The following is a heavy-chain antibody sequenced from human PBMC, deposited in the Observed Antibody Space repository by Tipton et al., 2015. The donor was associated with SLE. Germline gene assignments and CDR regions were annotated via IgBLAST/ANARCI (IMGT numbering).Heavy chain of an antibody. CDR3: VRHRSWEDWFDP. V-gene: IGHV4-39*01. J-gene: IGHJ5*02. D-gene: IGHD1-26*01. CDR2: VDSSGLT. Sequence: TLSLTCTVAGGSITTDNFFWGWIRQPPGKGLEFIAVVDSSGLTFYNPSLRSRVALPVDTSKNNFSLQFNSVTAADTAVYFCVRHRSWEDWFDPWGLGTPVTVSS. CDR1: GGSITTDNFF.